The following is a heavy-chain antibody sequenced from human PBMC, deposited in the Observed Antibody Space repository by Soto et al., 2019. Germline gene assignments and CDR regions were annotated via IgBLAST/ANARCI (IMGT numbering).Heavy chain of an antibody. CDR1: GFTFSSYA. J-gene: IGHJ4*02. CDR2: ISGSGGST. V-gene: IGHV3-23*01. CDR3: AKAVADFANLKGSY. D-gene: IGHD6-19*01. Sequence: GRSLRLSCAASGFTFSSYAMSWVRQAPGKGLEWVSAISGSGGSTYYADSVKGRFTISRDNSKNTLYLQMNSLRAEDTAVYYCAKAVADFANLKGSYWGQGTLVTVYS.